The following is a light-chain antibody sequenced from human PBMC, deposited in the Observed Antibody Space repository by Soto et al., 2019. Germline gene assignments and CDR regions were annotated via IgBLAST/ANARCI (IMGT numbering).Light chain of an antibody. CDR1: QTISSW. CDR2: KAS. J-gene: IGKJ1*01. CDR3: QHYNSYSEA. Sequence: DIQMTQSPSTLSGSVGGRVTITCRASQTISSWLAWYQQKPGKAPKLLIYKASTLKSGVPSRFSGSGSGTEFTLTISSLQPDDFATYYCQHYNSYSEALGQGIKVDIK. V-gene: IGKV1-5*03.